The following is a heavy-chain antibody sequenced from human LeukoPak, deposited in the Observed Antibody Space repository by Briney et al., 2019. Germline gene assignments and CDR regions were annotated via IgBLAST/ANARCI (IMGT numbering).Heavy chain of an antibody. CDR3: ARRGIQLWPHDDY. CDR1: GFTFSSHS. J-gene: IGHJ4*02. CDR2: IRSSSSSI. D-gene: IGHD5-18*01. Sequence: GGSLRLSCAASGFTFSSHSMNWVRQAPGKGLEWISYIRSSSSSIFYADSVKGRFTISTDNARNSLYLQMNSLRDEDTAVYYCARRGIQLWPHDDYWGQGTLVTVSS. V-gene: IGHV3-48*02.